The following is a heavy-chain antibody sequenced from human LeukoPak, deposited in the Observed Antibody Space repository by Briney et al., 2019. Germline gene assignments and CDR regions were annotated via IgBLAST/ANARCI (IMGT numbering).Heavy chain of an antibody. CDR3: AKDAEGEIAWGVLDY. V-gene: IGHV3-23*01. J-gene: IGHJ4*02. Sequence: GGSLRLSCTASGITFNSYAMSWVRQAPAKGLEWVSGIAGSGGNTFYADSVKGRFTISRDNSKNTLYLQMNSLRAEDTAVYYCAKDAEGEIAWGVLDYWGQATLVTVSS. CDR1: GITFNSYA. CDR2: IAGSGGNT. D-gene: IGHD3-10*01.